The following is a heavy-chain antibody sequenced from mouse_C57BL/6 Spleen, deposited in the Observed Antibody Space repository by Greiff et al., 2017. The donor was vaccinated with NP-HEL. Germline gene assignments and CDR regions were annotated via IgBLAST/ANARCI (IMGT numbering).Heavy chain of an antibody. V-gene: IGHV1-52*01. CDR1: GYTFTSYW. CDR3: ARGGYDGYYVPFAY. J-gene: IGHJ3*01. D-gene: IGHD2-3*01. CDR2: IDPSDSEN. Sequence: QVQLQQPGAELVRPGSSVKLSCKASGYTFTSYWMPWVKQRPIQGLEWIGNIDPSDSENYSHQKFKDKATLTVDKSSSTAYMQLSSLTSDDSAVYYFARGGYDGYYVPFAYWGHGTLVTFSA.